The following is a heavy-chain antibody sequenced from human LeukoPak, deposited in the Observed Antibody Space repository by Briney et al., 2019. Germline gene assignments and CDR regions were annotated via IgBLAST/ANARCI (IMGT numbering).Heavy chain of an antibody. CDR2: IYSGGTT. CDR3: ALPGIAASGTFDY. V-gene: IGHV3-66*01. CDR1: GFTFSSYA. J-gene: IGHJ4*02. D-gene: IGHD6-13*01. Sequence: PGGSLRLSCAASGFTFSSYAMSWVRQAPGKGLEWVSVIYSGGTTYYADSVKGRFTISRDNSKNTLYLQMNSLRAEDTAVYYCALPGIAASGTFDYWGQGTLVSVSS.